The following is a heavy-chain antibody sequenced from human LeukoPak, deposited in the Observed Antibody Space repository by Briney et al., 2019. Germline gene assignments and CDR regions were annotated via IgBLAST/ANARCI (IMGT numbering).Heavy chain of an antibody. CDR3: AKDSYDSSGSRYDY. CDR2: ISGTGGST. J-gene: IGHJ4*02. Sequence: GGSLRLSCAASGLTFSDYAMSWVRQGPGKGLEWVSAISGTGGSTWYADSVKGRVTISRDNSKNTLYLQMNSLRAEDTAVYYCAKDSYDSSGSRYDYWGQGTLVTVSS. V-gene: IGHV3-23*01. CDR1: GLTFSDYA. D-gene: IGHD3-22*01.